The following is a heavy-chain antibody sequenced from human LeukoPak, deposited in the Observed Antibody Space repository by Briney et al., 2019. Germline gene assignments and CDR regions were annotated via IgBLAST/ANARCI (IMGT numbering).Heavy chain of an antibody. CDR3: ARGDCSSTICYSPMDV. CDR2: IYYSGST. J-gene: IGHJ6*03. V-gene: IGHV4-39*07. Sequence: PSETLSLTCTVSGGSISSSSYYWGWIRQPPGKGLEWIGSIYYSGSTNYNPSLKSRVTISVDTSKNQFSLKVRSVTAADTAVYYCARGDCSSTICYSPMDVWGKGTTVTVSS. D-gene: IGHD2-2*01. CDR1: GGSISSSSYY.